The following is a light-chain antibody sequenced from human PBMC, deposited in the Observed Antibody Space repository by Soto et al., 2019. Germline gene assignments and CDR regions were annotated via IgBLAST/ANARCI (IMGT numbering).Light chain of an antibody. CDR3: SSLTSSNTRV. V-gene: IGLV2-14*01. Sequence: QSVLTQPASVSGSPGQSIAISCTGTSSDVGGYQYVSWYQQHPGKAPKLLIYEVTKRLSGVSDRFSGSKSGNTASLTISGLHAEDEADYYCSSLTSSNTRVFGGGTQLTVL. J-gene: IGLJ7*01. CDR1: SSDVGGYQY. CDR2: EVT.